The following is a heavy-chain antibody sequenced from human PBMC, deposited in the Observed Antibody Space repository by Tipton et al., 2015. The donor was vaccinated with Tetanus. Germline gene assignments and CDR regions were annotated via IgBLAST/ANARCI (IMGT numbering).Heavy chain of an antibody. CDR3: ARDQGVRGVKH. D-gene: IGHD3-10*01. J-gene: IGHJ1*01. V-gene: IGHV4-31*03. Sequence: TLSLTCTVSGGSISSGGYYWSWIRQHPGKGLEWIGYIYYSGSTYYNPSLKSRVTISVDTSKNQFSLKLSSATAADTAVYYCARDQGVRGVKHWGQGTLVTVSS. CDR1: GGSISSGGYY. CDR2: IYYSGST.